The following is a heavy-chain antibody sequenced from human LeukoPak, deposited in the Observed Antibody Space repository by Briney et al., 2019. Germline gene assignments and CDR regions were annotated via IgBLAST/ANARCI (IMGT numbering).Heavy chain of an antibody. CDR1: GGSSSSGSYY. CDR2: IYTSGST. D-gene: IGHD3-22*01. Sequence: SETLSLTCTVSGGSSSSGSYYWSWIRQPAGKGLEWIGRIYTSGSTNYNPSLKSRVTISVDTSKNQFSLKLSSVTAADTAVYYCARVSWGVNYYDSRSNHWYFDLWGRGTLVTVSS. V-gene: IGHV4-61*02. CDR3: ARVSWGVNYYDSRSNHWYFDL. J-gene: IGHJ2*01.